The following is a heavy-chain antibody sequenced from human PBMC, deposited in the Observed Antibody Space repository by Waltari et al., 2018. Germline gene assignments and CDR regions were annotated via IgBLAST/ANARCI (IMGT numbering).Heavy chain of an antibody. J-gene: IGHJ3*02. CDR2: IIPIFGTA. D-gene: IGHD6-6*01. CDR1: GGTFSSYA. V-gene: IGHV1-69*13. Sequence: QVQLVQSGAEVKKPGSSVKVSCKASGGTFSSYAISWVRQAPGQGLEWMGGIIPIFGTANYAQKVQGRVTITAEESTSTAYMELSSLRSEDTAVYYCARAKKAARPRVDAFDIWGQGTMVTVSS. CDR3: ARAKKAARPRVDAFDI.